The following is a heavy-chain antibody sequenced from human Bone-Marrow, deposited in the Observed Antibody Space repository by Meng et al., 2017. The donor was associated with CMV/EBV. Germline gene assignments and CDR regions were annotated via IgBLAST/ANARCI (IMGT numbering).Heavy chain of an antibody. CDR2: IYTGNGVV. J-gene: IGHJ4*02. CDR1: GFTFSSYG. CDR3: VRDHLRAFDY. V-gene: IGHV3-21*06. Sequence: GESLKISCAASGFTFSSYGMNWIRQIPGKGPEWISFIYTGNGVVTYADSVKGRFTISRDDATNSLFLQMHSLRAEDTGVYYCVRDHLRAFDYWGQGTRVTVSS.